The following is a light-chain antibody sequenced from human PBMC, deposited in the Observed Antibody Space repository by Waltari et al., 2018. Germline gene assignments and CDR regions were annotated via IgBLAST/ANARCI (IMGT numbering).Light chain of an antibody. J-gene: IGKJ4*01. Sequence: DIQMTQSPSSLSASVGDRVTITCRASQSISSYLNWYQQKPGKAPKLLIYAGSSLQSGVPSRFSGSGSGTDFTLTISSLQPEDFATYYCQQSYSTPLTFGGGTKVEIK. V-gene: IGKV1-39*01. CDR1: QSISSY. CDR3: QQSYSTPLT. CDR2: AGS.